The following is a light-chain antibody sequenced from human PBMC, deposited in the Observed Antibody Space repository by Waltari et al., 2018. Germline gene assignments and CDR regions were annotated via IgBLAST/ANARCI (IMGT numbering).Light chain of an antibody. J-gene: IGKJ3*01. CDR1: QRVQNNH. CDR2: GAS. V-gene: IGKV3-20*01. CDR3: QRCGILPFT. Sequence: EIVLTQSPGTLSLSPGERATLSCRASQRVQNNHLAWYQQKPGQAPRLLIDGASSRATGIPDRFSGSGSGTDFTLTISRLKPEDFAVYYCQRCGILPFTFGPGTKVEIK.